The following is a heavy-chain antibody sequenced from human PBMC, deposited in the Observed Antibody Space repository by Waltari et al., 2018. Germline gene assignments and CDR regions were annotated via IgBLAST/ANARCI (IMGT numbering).Heavy chain of an antibody. J-gene: IGHJ4*02. CDR1: GGSISSTSYY. D-gene: IGHD3-22*01. CDR3: ARHGGDRWLYNSRTPTHIDY. CDR2: IYYGVST. Sequence: HLQESGPGLVKPSETLSLTCAVSGGSISSTSYYWAWIRPPPGQGLEWIGNIYYGVSTYYNPSLRSRVTMSAETSKNQFSLKLSSVTAADTAVYYCARHGGDRWLYNSRTPTHIDYWGQGILVTVSS. V-gene: IGHV4-39*01.